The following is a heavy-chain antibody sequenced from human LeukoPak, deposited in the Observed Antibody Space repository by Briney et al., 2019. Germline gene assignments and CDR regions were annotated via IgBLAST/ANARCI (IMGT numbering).Heavy chain of an antibody. Sequence: SETLSLTCAVYGGSFSGYYWSWIRQPPGKGLEWIGEINHSGSTNYNPSLKSRVTISVDTSKNQFSLKLSSVTAADTAVYYCARLWGVDAFDIWGQGTMVTVSS. CDR1: GGSFSGYY. J-gene: IGHJ3*02. D-gene: IGHD3-10*01. V-gene: IGHV4-34*01. CDR3: ARLWGVDAFDI. CDR2: INHSGST.